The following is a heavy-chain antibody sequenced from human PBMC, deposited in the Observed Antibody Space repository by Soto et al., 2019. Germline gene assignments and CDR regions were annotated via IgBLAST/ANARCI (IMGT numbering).Heavy chain of an antibody. J-gene: IGHJ3*02. Sequence: QVRLVQSGAEVKKPGASVKVSCKVSGYTLTELSMHWVRQAPGKGLEWMGGFYPEDGETIYAQKFQGRVTMTEHTSTDTAYMELSSLRSEDTAVYYCATPKAREQPSNDFDIWGQGTMVTVSS. D-gene: IGHD1-26*01. CDR3: ATPKAREQPSNDFDI. CDR1: GYTLTELS. V-gene: IGHV1-24*01. CDR2: FYPEDGET.